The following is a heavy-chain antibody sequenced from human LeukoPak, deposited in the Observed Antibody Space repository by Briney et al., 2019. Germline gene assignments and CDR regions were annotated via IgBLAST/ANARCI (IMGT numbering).Heavy chain of an antibody. V-gene: IGHV4-39*01. CDR2: IYYSGST. CDR1: GGSISSSSYY. CDR3: ARQGNYYDSPDNWFDP. D-gene: IGHD3-22*01. Sequence: SETLSLTCTVSGGSISSSSYYWGWIRQPPGKGLEWIGSIYYSGSTYYNPSLKSRVTISVDTSKNQFSLKLSSVTAADTAVYYCARQGNYYDSPDNWFDPWGQGTLVTVSS. J-gene: IGHJ5*02.